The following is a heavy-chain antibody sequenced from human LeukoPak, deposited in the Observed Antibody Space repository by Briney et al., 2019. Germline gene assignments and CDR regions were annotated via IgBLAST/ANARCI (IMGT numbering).Heavy chain of an antibody. J-gene: IGHJ4*02. D-gene: IGHD2-21*01. CDR2: IYYSGST. Sequence: PPETLSLTCTVSGGSISSSSYYWGWIRQPPGKGLEWIGSIYYSGSTYYNPSLKSRVTISVDTSKNQFSLKLSSVTAADTAVYYCARGFGDFDYWGQGTLVTVSS. CDR1: GGSISSSSYY. V-gene: IGHV4-39*07. CDR3: ARGFGDFDY.